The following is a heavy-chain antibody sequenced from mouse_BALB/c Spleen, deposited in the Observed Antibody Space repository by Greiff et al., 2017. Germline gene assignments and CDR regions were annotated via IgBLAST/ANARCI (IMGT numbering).Heavy chain of an antibody. CDR2: INPSNGRT. CDR3: ARRGNYYEGAMDY. Sequence: QVQLQQSGAELVKPGASVKLSCKASGYTFTSYWMHWVKQRPGQGLEWIGEINPSNGRTNYNEKFKSKATLTVDKSSSTAYMQLSSLTSEDSAVYYCARRGNYYEGAMDYWGQGTSVTVSS. V-gene: IGHV1S81*02. J-gene: IGHJ4*01. CDR1: GYTFTSYW. D-gene: IGHD2-4*01.